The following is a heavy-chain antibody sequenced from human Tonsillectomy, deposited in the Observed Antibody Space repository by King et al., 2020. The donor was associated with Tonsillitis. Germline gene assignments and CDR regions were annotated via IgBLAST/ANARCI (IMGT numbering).Heavy chain of an antibody. CDR1: GFSLSDDKVG. Sequence: TLKESGPVLVKPTETLTLTCTVSGFSLSDDKVGVSWIRQPPGKALEWLAHVLSNDEKFYNPXLKTRLTXSKDTSKSQVVLTLANVDPLDTATYYCGRTKNYFXSXIYWFVDPWGQGXLVSVSS. D-gene: IGHD3-10*01. J-gene: IGHJ5*02. V-gene: IGHV2-26*01. CDR2: VLSNDEK. CDR3: GRTKNYFXSXIYWFVDP.